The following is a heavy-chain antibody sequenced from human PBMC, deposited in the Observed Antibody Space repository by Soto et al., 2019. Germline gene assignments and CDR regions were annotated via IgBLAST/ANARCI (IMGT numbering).Heavy chain of an antibody. Sequence: LRLSCAASGFTFSDYYMSWIRQAPGKGLEWVSYISSSSSYTNYADSVKGRFTISRDNAKNSLYLQMNSLRAEDTAVYYCASESYYYDSSGYFYWGQGTLVTVSS. CDR3: ASESYYYDSSGYFY. J-gene: IGHJ4*02. CDR1: GFTFSDYY. CDR2: ISSSSSYT. D-gene: IGHD3-22*01. V-gene: IGHV3-11*06.